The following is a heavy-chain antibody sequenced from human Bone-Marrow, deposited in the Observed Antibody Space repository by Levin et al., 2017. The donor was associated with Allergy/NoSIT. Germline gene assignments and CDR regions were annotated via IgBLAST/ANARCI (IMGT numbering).Heavy chain of an antibody. CDR3: AKDHEDVVILVAAYPDS. D-gene: IGHD2-8*01. V-gene: IGHV3-30*18. CDR2: ISYDGSSK. CDR1: GFTFSHYG. J-gene: IGHJ4*02. Sequence: LSLTCAASGFTFSHYGMHWVRQAPGKGLEWVAIISYDGSSKYYADSVKGRFTISRDNVKNTLYLQMNSLRPEDTAVYYCAKDHEDVVILVAAYPDSWGQGTLVTVSS.